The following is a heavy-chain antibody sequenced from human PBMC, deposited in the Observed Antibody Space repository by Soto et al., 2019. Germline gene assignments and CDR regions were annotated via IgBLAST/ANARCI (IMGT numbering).Heavy chain of an antibody. CDR1: GFTFDDYG. Sequence: EVQLVESGGGVVRPGGSLRLSCAASGFTFDDYGMSWVRQAPGKGLAWVSGMNWNGGSTGYADSVKGRFTISRDNAKNSLYLQMTSLSAEDTALYYCARGRVVGATCPFDYWGQGTLVTVSS. CDR2: MNWNGGST. V-gene: IGHV3-20*04. CDR3: ARGRVVGATCPFDY. J-gene: IGHJ4*02. D-gene: IGHD1-26*01.